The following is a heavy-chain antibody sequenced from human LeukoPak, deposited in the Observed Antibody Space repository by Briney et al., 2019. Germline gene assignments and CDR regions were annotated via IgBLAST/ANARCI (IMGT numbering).Heavy chain of an antibody. D-gene: IGHD1-7*01. CDR1: GGSISSGGYS. CDR3: ARSTTSRLNWFDP. V-gene: IGHV4-30-2*01. J-gene: IGHJ5*02. CDR2: IYHSGST. Sequence: SETLSLTCAVSGGSISSGGYSWSWLRQPPGKGLEWIGYIYHSGSTYYNPSLKSRVTISVDRSKNQFSLKLSSVTAAGTAVYYCARSTTSRLNWFDPWGQGTLVTVSS.